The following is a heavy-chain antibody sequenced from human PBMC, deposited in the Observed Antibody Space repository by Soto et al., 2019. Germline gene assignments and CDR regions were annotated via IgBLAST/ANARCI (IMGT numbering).Heavy chain of an antibody. J-gene: IGHJ6*02. Sequence: SVKVSCKASGGTFSTHAIIWVRQAPGHGLEWMGGIIPISGTTYYTQKFQGRVTITADEPTSTAFMELSSLKSDDTAVFYCARGYCSGGNCYSGMDVWGQGTLVTVYS. V-gene: IGHV1-69*13. CDR3: ARGYCSGGNCYSGMDV. CDR1: GGTFSTHA. CDR2: IIPISGTT. D-gene: IGHD2-15*01.